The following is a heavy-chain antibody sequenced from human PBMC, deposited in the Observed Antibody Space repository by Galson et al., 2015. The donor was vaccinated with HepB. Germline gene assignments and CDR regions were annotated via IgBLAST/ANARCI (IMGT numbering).Heavy chain of an antibody. V-gene: IGHV3-23*01. J-gene: IGHJ5*02. Sequence: SLRLSCAGSGFIFRHHAMAWIRQAPGKGLEWVSGINGRGSTRSYSDAGKGRFSISRDNSKDTVFLQMDNRRAEDTAVYYCVKEGSWFGGDWFDPWGQGALVTVS. CDR3: VKEGSWFGGDWFDP. CDR1: GFIFRHHA. CDR2: INGRGSTR. D-gene: IGHD3-16*01.